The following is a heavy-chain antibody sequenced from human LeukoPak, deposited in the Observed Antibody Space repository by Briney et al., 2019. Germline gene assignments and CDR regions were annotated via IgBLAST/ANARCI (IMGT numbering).Heavy chain of an antibody. CDR2: ISGSGGST. V-gene: IGHV3-23*01. CDR1: GFTFSSYA. D-gene: IGHD6-19*01. J-gene: IGHJ4*02. CDR3: AKDGHSTGWNFDY. Sequence: GRSLRLSCAASGFTFSSYAMSWVRQAPGKGLEWVSAISGSGGSTYYADSVKGRFTISRDNSKNTLYLQMDSLRAEDTAIYYCAKDGHSTGWNFDYWGQGTLVTVSS.